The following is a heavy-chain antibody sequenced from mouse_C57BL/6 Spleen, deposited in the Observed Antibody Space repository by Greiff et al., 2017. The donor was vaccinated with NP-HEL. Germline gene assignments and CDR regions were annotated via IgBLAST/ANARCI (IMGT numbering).Heavy chain of an antibody. V-gene: IGHV2-2*01. CDR3: ARGGYGSSYVYYAMDY. D-gene: IGHD1-1*01. J-gene: IGHJ4*01. CDR2: IWSGGST. CDR1: GFSLTSYG. Sequence: VKLMESGPGLVQPSQSLSITCTVSGFSLTSYGVHWVRQSPGKGLEWLGVIWSGGSTDYYAAFISRLSNSKDNSKSQVFFKMNSLQADDTAIYYCARGGYGSSYVYYAMDYWGQGTSVTVSS.